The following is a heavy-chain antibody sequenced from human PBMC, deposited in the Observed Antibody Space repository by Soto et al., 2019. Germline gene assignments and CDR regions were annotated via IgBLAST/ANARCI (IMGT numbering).Heavy chain of an antibody. D-gene: IGHD3-10*01. CDR3: AREATMVRGVD. J-gene: IGHJ4*02. CDR2: INSDGSST. CDR1: GFTFSSYW. Sequence: GGSLRLSCAASGFTFSSYWMHWVRQAPGKGLVWVSRINSDGSSTSYADSVKGRFTISRDNAKNTLYLQMNSLRAEDTAVYYCAREATMVRGVDWGQGTLVTVSS. V-gene: IGHV3-74*01.